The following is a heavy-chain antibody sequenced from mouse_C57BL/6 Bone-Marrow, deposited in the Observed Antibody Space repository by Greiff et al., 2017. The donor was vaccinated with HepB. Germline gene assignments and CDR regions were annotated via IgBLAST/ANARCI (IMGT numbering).Heavy chain of an antibody. Sequence: VQLQQSGPELVKPGASVKMSCKASGYTFTDYNMHWVKQSHGKSLEWIGYINPNNGGTSYNQKFKGKATLTVNKSSSTAYMELRSLTSEDSAFYYCARSVSYGNYAYYWGHGTTLTVSS. CDR2: INPNNGGT. V-gene: IGHV1-22*01. CDR1: GYTFTDYN. D-gene: IGHD2-1*01. J-gene: IGHJ2*01. CDR3: ARSVSYGNYAYY.